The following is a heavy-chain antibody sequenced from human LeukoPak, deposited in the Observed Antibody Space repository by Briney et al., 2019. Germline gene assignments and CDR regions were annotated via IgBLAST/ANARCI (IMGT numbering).Heavy chain of an antibody. J-gene: IGHJ4*02. CDR1: GYTFTGYY. D-gene: IGHD3-22*01. V-gene: IGHV1-2*06. CDR2: INPSSGGT. Sequence: ASVKVSCKASGYTFTGYYFHWVRQAPGQGPEWMGRINPSSGGTKYVEKFLGRVTLTRDTSTSTVYMELTNLTSDDTAAYYCARAGDFYDSSGYSRHWGQGTPVTVSS. CDR3: ARAGDFYDSSGYSRH.